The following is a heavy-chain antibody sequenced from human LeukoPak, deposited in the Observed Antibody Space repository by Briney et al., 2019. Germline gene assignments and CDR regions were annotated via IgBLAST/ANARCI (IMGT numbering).Heavy chain of an antibody. V-gene: IGHV4-4*07. CDR2: IYTSGST. CDR1: GGSISSYY. Sequence: SETLSLTCTVSGGSISSYYWSWIRQPAGKGLEWIGRIYTSGSTNYNPSLKSRVTMSVDTSKNQFSLQLSSVTAADTAVYYCARHIAAAGVYYYYYMDVWGKGTTVTVSS. CDR3: ARHIAAAGVYYYYYMDV. J-gene: IGHJ6*03. D-gene: IGHD6-13*01.